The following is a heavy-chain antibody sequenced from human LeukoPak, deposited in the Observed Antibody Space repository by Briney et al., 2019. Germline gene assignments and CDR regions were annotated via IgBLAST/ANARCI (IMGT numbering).Heavy chain of an antibody. V-gene: IGHV4-59*12. J-gene: IGHJ6*03. CDR2: IYYSGST. CDR1: GGSIRSCY. D-gene: IGHD2-2*03. CDR3: ARDHGYCSSTSCMSYYYYMDV. Sequence: PSETLSLTCTVSGGSIRSCYWSWIRQPPGKGLEWIGYIYYSGSTNYNPSLKSRVTMSVDTSKNQFSLKLSSVTAADTAVYYCARDHGYCSSTSCMSYYYYMDVWGKGTTVTVSS.